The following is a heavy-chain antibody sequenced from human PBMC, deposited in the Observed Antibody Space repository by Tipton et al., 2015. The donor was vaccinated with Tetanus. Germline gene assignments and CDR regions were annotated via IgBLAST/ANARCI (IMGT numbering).Heavy chain of an antibody. Sequence: QVQLVQSGAEVKKPGASVTVSCKASGYTFTGYYMHWVRQAPGQRLEWMGWINPNSGSTNYAQKFQGRVTMTRDTSISTAYMELSRLRSDDTAVYYCARDRYYDSSGYYSTPLDAFDIWGQGTMVTVSS. D-gene: IGHD3-22*01. CDR1: GYTFTGYY. CDR2: INPNSGST. CDR3: ARDRYYDSSGYYSTPLDAFDI. J-gene: IGHJ3*02. V-gene: IGHV1-2*02.